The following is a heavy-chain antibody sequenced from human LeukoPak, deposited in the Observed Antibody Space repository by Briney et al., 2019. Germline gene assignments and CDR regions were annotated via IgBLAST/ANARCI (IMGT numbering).Heavy chain of an antibody. V-gene: IGHV1-69*13. CDR1: GGTFSSYA. Sequence: SVKVSCKASGGTFSSYAISWVRQAPGQGLEWMGGIIPIFGTANYAQKFQGRVTITADESTSTAYMELSSLRSEDTAVYYCATGPTNPYCTNGVCYYFDYWGQGTLVTVSS. CDR2: IIPIFGTA. J-gene: IGHJ4*02. D-gene: IGHD2-8*01. CDR3: ATGPTNPYCTNGVCYYFDY.